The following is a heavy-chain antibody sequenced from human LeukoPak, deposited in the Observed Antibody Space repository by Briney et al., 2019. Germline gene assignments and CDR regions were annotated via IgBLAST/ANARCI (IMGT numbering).Heavy chain of an antibody. CDR1: GFTFSSYS. Sequence: GGSLRLSCAASGFTFSSYSMNWVRQAPGKGLEWVSSISSSSSYIYYADSVKGRFTISRDNAKNSLYLQMNSLRAEDTAVYYCARSVVLRYFDWQNYFDYWGQGTLVTASS. V-gene: IGHV3-21*01. D-gene: IGHD3-9*01. CDR2: ISSSSSYI. J-gene: IGHJ4*02. CDR3: ARSVVLRYFDWQNYFDY.